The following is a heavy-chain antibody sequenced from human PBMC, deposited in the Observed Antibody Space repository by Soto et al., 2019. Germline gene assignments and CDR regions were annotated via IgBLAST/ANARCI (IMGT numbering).Heavy chain of an antibody. D-gene: IGHD1-26*01. CDR2: IHYSGST. V-gene: IGHV4-59*08. Sequence: QVQLQESGPGLVKPSETLSLTCTVSGGSITSYYWSWIRQPPGKGLEWIGYIHYSGSTNYNPSLKGRNTISADTSKNQFSLKLSSVTAADTAVYYCARHDYSGSYYDYWGQGTLVTVSS. CDR3: ARHDYSGSYYDY. CDR1: GGSITSYY. J-gene: IGHJ4*02.